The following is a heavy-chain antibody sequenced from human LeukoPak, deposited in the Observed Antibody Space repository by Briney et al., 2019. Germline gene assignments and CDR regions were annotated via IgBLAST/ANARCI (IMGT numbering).Heavy chain of an antibody. CDR3: AKDAGGYYYYYMGV. CDR2: IRYDGSNK. CDR1: GFTFSSYG. D-gene: IGHD1-26*01. V-gene: IGHV3-30*02. J-gene: IGHJ6*03. Sequence: GGSLRLSCAASGFTFSSYGMHWVRQAPGKGLEWVAIIRYDGSNKYYADSVKGRFTISRDNSKNTLYLQMNSLRPEDTALYYCAKDAGGYYYYYMGVWGKGTTVTISS.